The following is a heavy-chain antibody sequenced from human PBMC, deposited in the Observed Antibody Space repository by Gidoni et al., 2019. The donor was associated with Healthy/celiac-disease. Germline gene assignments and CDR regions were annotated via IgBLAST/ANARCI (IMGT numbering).Heavy chain of an antibody. V-gene: IGHV4-34*01. D-gene: IGHD6-19*01. CDR1: GGSVSGSY. Sequence: QVQLQQWGPGLLKPSETLSLSCAVYGGSVSGSYWSWLRQPPGKGLEWIGEINHSGSTNYNPSLKSRVTISVDTSKNQFSLKLSSVTAADTAVYYCARGRGGYSSGWTGPYYFDYWGQGTLVTVSS. CDR2: INHSGST. J-gene: IGHJ4*02. CDR3: ARGRGGYSSGWTGPYYFDY.